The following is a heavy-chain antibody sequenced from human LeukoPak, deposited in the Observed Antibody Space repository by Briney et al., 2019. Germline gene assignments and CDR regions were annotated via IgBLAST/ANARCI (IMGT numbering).Heavy chain of an antibody. J-gene: IGHJ4*02. CDR2: ISYDGTNK. D-gene: IGHD6-19*01. CDR1: GFTFSTYG. V-gene: IGHV3-30*18. Sequence: GGSLRLSCAASGFTFSTYGMHWVRQAPGKGLEWVAAISYDGTNKYYADSVKGRSTISRDNSKNTLYLPMNGLRAEDTAVFYCAKDLHGVADTSYYFDYWGRGTLVTVSS. CDR3: AKDLHGVADTSYYFDY.